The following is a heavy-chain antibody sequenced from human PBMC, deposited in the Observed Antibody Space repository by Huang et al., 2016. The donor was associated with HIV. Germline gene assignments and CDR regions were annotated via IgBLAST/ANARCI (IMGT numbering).Heavy chain of an antibody. J-gene: IGHJ4*02. Sequence: QVQLQQWGAGLLKPSETLSLTCAVYGGSFSGYYWGWIRQPPGKGLEWIGEINHSGSTNYNPSLKSRVTISVDTSKNQFSLKLSSVTAADKAVYYCARILMYYNSSGYGFDYWGQGTLVTVSS. D-gene: IGHD3-22*01. CDR1: GGSFSGYY. V-gene: IGHV4-34*01. CDR3: ARILMYYNSSGYGFDY. CDR2: INHSGST.